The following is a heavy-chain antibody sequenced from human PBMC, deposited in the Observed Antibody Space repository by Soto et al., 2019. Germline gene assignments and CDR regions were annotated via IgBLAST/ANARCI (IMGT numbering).Heavy chain of an antibody. CDR1: GDSVSTNSAA. D-gene: IGHD3-10*01. J-gene: IGHJ6*02. Sequence: SQTLSLTCAVSGDSVSTNSAAWNWIRQSQSRGLEWLGRTYYRSKWYNDYAVSVKSRININADTSKNQISLQLNSVTPENTAVYYCARAGPDYYCYGLDVWGQGTTVTVSS. CDR3: ARAGPDYYCYGLDV. CDR2: TYYRSKWYN. V-gene: IGHV6-1*01.